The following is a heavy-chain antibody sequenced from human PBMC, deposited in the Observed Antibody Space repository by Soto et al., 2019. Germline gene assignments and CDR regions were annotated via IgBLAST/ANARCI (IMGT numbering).Heavy chain of an antibody. CDR2: IYSGGST. V-gene: IGHV3-66*01. D-gene: IGHD5-18*01. Sequence: GGSLRLSCAASGVTVSSNYMSWVRQAPGKGLEWVSVIYSGGSTYYADSVKGRFTISRDNSKNTLYLQMNSLRAEDTAVYYCADLYSYPGYWGQGTLVTVSS. CDR3: ADLYSYPGY. CDR1: GVTVSSNY. J-gene: IGHJ4*02.